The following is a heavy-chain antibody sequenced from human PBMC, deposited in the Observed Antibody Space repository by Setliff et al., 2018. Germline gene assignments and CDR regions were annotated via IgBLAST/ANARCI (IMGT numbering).Heavy chain of an antibody. D-gene: IGHD3-22*01. J-gene: IGHJ3*02. CDR2: ISPVDSDT. CDR1: GYSFTSYW. V-gene: IGHV5-51*01. CDR3: ARTYDSSGYHDAFDI. Sequence: GESLKISCKGSGYSFTSYWIGWVRQMPGKGLEWMGIISPVDSDTRYSPSVQGQVTISADKSITPAYLQRSSLRASDTAMYYCARTYDSSGYHDAFDIWGQGTMVTVSS.